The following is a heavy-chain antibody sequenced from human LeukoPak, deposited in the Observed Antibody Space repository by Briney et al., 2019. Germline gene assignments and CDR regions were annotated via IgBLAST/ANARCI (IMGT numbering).Heavy chain of an antibody. V-gene: IGHV3-66*02. CDR1: GFTVSSNY. CDR3: ARELIVATPQRGY. J-gene: IGHJ4*02. D-gene: IGHD5-12*01. CDR2: IYSGGST. Sequence: PGGSLRLSCAASGFTVSSNYMSWVRQAPGKGLEWVSVIYSGGSTYYADSGKGRFTISRDNSKNTLYLQMNSLRAEDTAVYYCARELIVATPQRGYWGQGTLVTVSS.